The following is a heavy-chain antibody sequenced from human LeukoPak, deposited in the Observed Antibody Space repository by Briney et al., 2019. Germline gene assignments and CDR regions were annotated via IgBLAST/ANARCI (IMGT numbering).Heavy chain of an antibody. CDR2: ISSASNTI. D-gene: IGHD3-10*01. Sequence: GGSLRLSXAASGFTFSSYSMNWVRQAPGKGLEWVSYISSASNTIYYADSVKGRFTISRDNAKNSLYLQMNSLRAEDTAMYYCARDGWFGDYNWFDPWGQGTLATVSS. V-gene: IGHV3-48*01. J-gene: IGHJ5*02. CDR1: GFTFSSYS. CDR3: ARDGWFGDYNWFDP.